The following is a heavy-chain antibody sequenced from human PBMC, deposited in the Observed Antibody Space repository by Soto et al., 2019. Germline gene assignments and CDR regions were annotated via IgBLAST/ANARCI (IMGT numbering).Heavy chain of an antibody. J-gene: IGHJ4*02. CDR2: IIPLFGTA. V-gene: IGHV1-69*01. D-gene: IGHD5-12*01. CDR1: GGTFSTYD. Sequence: QVQLVQSGAEVKKPGSSVKVSCKASGGTFSTYDICWVRQAPGQGLEWMGGIIPLFGTANYAQKFQGRVNIIADESTRTAYMELRRLRAEDTAVYYCAINEGTDGYKFAYWGQGTLVTVSS. CDR3: AINEGTDGYKFAY.